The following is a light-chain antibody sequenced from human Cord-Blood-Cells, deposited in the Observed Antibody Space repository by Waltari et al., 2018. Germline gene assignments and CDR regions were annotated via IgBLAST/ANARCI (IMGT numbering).Light chain of an antibody. CDR2: GKN. CDR3: NSRDSSGNHVV. V-gene: IGLV3-19*01. Sequence: SSELTQDPAVSVALGEPVRITCQGDRLRRYYASWYQQKPGQAPVLVIYGKNNRPSGIPDRFSGSSSGNTASLTITGAQAEDEADYYCNSRDSSGNHVVFGGGTKLTVL. J-gene: IGLJ2*01. CDR1: RLRRYY.